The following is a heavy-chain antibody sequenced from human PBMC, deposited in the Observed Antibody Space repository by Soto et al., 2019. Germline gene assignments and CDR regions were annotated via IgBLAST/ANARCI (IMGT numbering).Heavy chain of an antibody. V-gene: IGHV4-34*01. CDR3: ARGKTYCSGGSCYEQYDY. Sequence: SETLSLTCAVYGGSFSGHSWSWIRQPPGKGLEWIGEINHSGSTNDNPSLKSRVTISVDTSKNQFSLKLSSVTAADTAVYYCARGKTYCSGGSCYEQYDYWGQGTLVTVSS. CDR1: GGSFSGHS. CDR2: INHSGST. D-gene: IGHD2-15*01. J-gene: IGHJ4*02.